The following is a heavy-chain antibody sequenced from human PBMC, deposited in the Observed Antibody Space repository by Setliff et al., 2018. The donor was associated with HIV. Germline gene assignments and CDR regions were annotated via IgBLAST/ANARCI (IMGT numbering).Heavy chain of an antibody. J-gene: IGHJ4*02. D-gene: IGHD2-2*01. Sequence: PSETLSLTCAVYGGSFSGYHWSWIRQSPGKGLEWIGEIDHSGSTDDNPSLKSRVTISVDTSKNQFSLKLSSVSAADTAVYHCAGGHPIVPTGLVSFYFDHWGQGTLVTVSS. CDR1: GGSFSGYH. CDR3: AGGHPIVPTGLVSFYFDH. CDR2: IDHSGST. V-gene: IGHV4-34*01.